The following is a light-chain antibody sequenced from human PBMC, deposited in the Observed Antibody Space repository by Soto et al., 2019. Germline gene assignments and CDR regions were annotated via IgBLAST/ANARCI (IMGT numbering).Light chain of an antibody. Sequence: EIVLTQSPATLSLSPGERATLSCRASQSVSSWLAWYQQKPGQAPMLLIYDASALAPGIPSRFSGSGSGTKFTLSIGSLQSDDFAIYYCQQDESCPITFGQGTRLEIK. J-gene: IGKJ5*01. CDR3: QQDESCPIT. CDR2: DAS. CDR1: QSVSSW. V-gene: IGKV3-15*01.